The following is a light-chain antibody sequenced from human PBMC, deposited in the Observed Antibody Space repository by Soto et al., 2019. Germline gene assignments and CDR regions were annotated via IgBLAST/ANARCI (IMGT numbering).Light chain of an antibody. V-gene: IGLV1-44*01. CDR3: STWDDSLNGVV. J-gene: IGLJ3*02. Sequence: QSVLTQPPSASGTPGQRVTISCSGSTSNIGSNTVNWYQQLPRTAPKLLIYSNNERPSGVPDRFSGSKSGTSASLATSGLESEDEADYYCSTWDDSLNGVVYGGGTKQTVL. CDR1: TSNIGSNT. CDR2: SNN.